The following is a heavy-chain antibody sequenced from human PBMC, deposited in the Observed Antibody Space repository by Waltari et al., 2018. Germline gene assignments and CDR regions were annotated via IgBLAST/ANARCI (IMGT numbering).Heavy chain of an antibody. D-gene: IGHD3-10*01. CDR1: GGSIRSGDYY. CDR2: IYYSGST. J-gene: IGHJ6*03. V-gene: IGHV4-30-4*08. Sequence: QVQLQESGPGLVKPSQTLSLTCTVSGGSIRSGDYYWSWIRQPPGKGLEWIGYIYYSGSTYYNPSLKSRVTISVDTSKNQFSLKLSSVTAGDTAVYYCARAPYYYGSGHYYYMDVWGKGTTVTVSS. CDR3: ARAPYYYGSGHYYYMDV.